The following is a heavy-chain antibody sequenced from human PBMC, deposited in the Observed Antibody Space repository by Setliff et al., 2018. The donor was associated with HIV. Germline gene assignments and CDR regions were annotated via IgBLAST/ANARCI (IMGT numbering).Heavy chain of an antibody. V-gene: IGHV3-48*04. D-gene: IGHD7-27*01. CDR2: ITWNSGTI. CDR3: VRHKDRWGAIDY. J-gene: IGHJ4*02. Sequence: HPGGSLRLSCAASGFAVSGNYMSWVRQAPGKGLEWVSGITWNSGTIAYADSVKGRFTISRDNAKNSLSLQMNSLRAEDTAVYYCVRHKDRWGAIDYWGQGTLVTVSS. CDR1: GFAVSGNY.